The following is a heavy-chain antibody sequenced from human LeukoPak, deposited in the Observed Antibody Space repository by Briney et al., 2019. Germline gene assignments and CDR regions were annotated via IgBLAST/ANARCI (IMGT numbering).Heavy chain of an antibody. Sequence: GGSLRLSCAVSGFTFDDYAMHWVRQVPGKGLEWVSGINWNSDSIGYADSVKGRFTTSRDNAKNSLYLQMNSLRAEDTALYYCARHPGDNWNYGYFDYWGQGTLVTVSS. CDR1: GFTFDDYA. CDR3: ARHPGDNWNYGYFDY. CDR2: INWNSDSI. J-gene: IGHJ4*02. D-gene: IGHD1-7*01. V-gene: IGHV3-9*01.